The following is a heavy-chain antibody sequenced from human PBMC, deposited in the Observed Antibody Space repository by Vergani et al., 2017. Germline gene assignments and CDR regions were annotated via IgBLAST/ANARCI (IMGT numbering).Heavy chain of an antibody. Sequence: EVELVQSGPEMRKPGESLKISCKVSEYSFANYWIGWVRQMPGKALEWMGFIYPADSDTRYSPSFQGQVTISADKSISTAFLQWDSLKASDTALYYCARHTTYTDSWGQGTLVTVSS. CDR1: EYSFANYW. CDR3: ARHTTYTDS. V-gene: IGHV5-51*01. CDR2: IYPADSDT. J-gene: IGHJ4*02. D-gene: IGHD1-1*01.